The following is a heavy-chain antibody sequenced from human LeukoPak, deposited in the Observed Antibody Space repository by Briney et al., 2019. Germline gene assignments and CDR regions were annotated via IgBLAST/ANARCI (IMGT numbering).Heavy chain of an antibody. CDR1: GGSISSSSYY. D-gene: IGHD1-26*01. CDR3: ARASGSYWWFDS. Sequence: PSETLSLTCTVSGGSISSSSYYWGWIRQPPGKGLEWIGSIYYSGSTSYNPSLKSRVTMSVDTFKNQFSLNLSSLTAADTAVYYCARASGSYWWFDSWGQGTLVTVSS. J-gene: IGHJ5*01. V-gene: IGHV4-39*07. CDR2: IYYSGST.